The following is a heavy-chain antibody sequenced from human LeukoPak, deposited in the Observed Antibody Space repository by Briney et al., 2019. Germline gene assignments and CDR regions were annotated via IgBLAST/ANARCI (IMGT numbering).Heavy chain of an antibody. V-gene: IGHV3-74*01. J-gene: IGHJ4*02. CDR2: INSDGSST. CDR3: ARGEYSSGWYSEYYFDY. Sequence: PGGSLRLSCAASGFTFSSYWMHWVRQAPGKGLVWVSRINSDGSSTSYADSVKGRFTISRDNAKNTLYLQMNSLRAEDTAVYYCARGEYSSGWYSEYYFDYWGQGTLVTVSS. CDR1: GFTFSSYW. D-gene: IGHD6-19*01.